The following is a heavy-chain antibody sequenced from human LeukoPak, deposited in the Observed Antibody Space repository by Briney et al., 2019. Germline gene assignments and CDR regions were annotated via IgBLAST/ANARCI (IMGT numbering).Heavy chain of an antibody. D-gene: IGHD5-24*01. Sequence: GGSLRLSCEGSGFTFSNYGIHWVRQPPGKGLEYVSAISTNGDSTYYASSVKGRFTISRDNSKNTLYLQMGSLTTEDMAVYYCARDPRWLQLPGLDYWGRGALVIVSS. CDR3: ARDPRWLQLPGLDY. V-gene: IGHV3-64*01. CDR1: GFTFSNYG. J-gene: IGHJ4*02. CDR2: ISTNGDST.